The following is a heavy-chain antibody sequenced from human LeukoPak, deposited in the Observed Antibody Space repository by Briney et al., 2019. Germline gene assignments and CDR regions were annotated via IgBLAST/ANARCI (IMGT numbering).Heavy chain of an antibody. J-gene: IGHJ4*02. V-gene: IGHV4-59*01. CDR2: IYYSGST. CDR1: GGSISSYY. D-gene: IGHD6-19*01. CDR3: AREITSSGWYYFDY. Sequence: SETLSLTCTVSGGSISSYYWSWIRQPPGKGLECIGYIYYSGSTNYNPSLKSRVTMSVDTSKNQFSLKLSSVTAADTAVYYCAREITSSGWYYFDYWGQGTLVTVSS.